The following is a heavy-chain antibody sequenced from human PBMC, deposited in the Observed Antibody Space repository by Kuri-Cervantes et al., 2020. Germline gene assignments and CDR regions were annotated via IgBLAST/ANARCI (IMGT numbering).Heavy chain of an antibody. CDR2: IFYSGST. V-gene: IGHV4-39*07. D-gene: IGHD2-8*02. Sequence: SETLSLTCTVSGGSISSGGYYWSWIRQHPGKGLEWIGSIFYSGSTYYNPSLKSRVSISVDTSKNQFSLQLSSVTAADTAVYYCARVALGGVFFEYWGQGTLVTVSS. CDR1: GGSISSGGYY. J-gene: IGHJ4*02. CDR3: ARVALGGVFFEY.